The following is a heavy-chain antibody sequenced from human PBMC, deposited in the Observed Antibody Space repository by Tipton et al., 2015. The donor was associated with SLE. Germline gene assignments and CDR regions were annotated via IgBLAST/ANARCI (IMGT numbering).Heavy chain of an antibody. CDR3: ARGYCSGGSCSYWYFDL. D-gene: IGHD2-15*01. Sequence: TLSLTCAVYGGSFSGYYWSWIRQPPGKGLEWIGSIYYSGSTYYNPSLKSRVTISVDTSKNQFSLKLSSVTAADTAVYYCARGYCSGGSCSYWYFDLWGRGSLVTVSS. CDR1: GGSFSGYY. J-gene: IGHJ2*01. V-gene: IGHV4-34*01. CDR2: IYYSGST.